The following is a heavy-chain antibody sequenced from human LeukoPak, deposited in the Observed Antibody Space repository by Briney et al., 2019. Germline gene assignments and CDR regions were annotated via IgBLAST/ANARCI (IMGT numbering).Heavy chain of an antibody. CDR2: ISAYNGNT. D-gene: IGHD2-2*01. V-gene: IGHV1-18*01. CDR1: GYTFTSYG. J-gene: IGHJ4*02. Sequence: ASVKVSCKASGYTFTSYGISWVRQAPGQGLEWMGWISAYNGNTNYAQKLQGRVTMTTDTSTSTAYMELRSRRSDDTAVYYCARVSAQLLAFDYWGQGTLVTVSS. CDR3: ARVSAQLLAFDY.